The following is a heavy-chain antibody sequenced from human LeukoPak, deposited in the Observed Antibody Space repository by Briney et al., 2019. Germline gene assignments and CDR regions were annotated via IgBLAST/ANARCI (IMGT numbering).Heavy chain of an antibody. Sequence: GASVKVSCKASGYTFTSYYMHWVRQAPGQGLEWMGIINPSGGSTSYAQKFQGRVTMTRDTSTSTVYMELSSLRSEDTAVYYCARDPLKNPSYRDYYYYYGMDVWGQGTTVTVSS. D-gene: IGHD3-10*01. V-gene: IGHV1-46*01. CDR2: INPSGGST. J-gene: IGHJ6*02. CDR3: ARDPLKNPSYRDYYYYYGMDV. CDR1: GYTFTSYY.